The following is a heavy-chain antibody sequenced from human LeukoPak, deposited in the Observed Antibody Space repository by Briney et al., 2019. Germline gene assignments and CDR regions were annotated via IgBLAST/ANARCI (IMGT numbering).Heavy chain of an antibody. CDR2: IYYRGTT. Sequence: SETLSLTCTVSGGSISSFYWSWIRQPPGKGPEWIGYIYYRGTTNYNPSLKSRVAISVDTSKNQFSLKLSSVTAADTAVYYCARILSGAFCDYWGQGTLVTVSS. V-gene: IGHV4-59*01. CDR3: ARILSGAFCDY. J-gene: IGHJ4*02. CDR1: GGSISSFY. D-gene: IGHD2/OR15-2a*01.